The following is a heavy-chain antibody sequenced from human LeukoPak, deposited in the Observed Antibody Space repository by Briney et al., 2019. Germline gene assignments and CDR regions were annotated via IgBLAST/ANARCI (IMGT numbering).Heavy chain of an antibody. CDR3: ARHSITMVRGVIIPVNWFDP. D-gene: IGHD3-10*01. Sequence: SETLSLTCTVSGGSISSSSYYWGWIRQPPGKGLEWIGSIYYSGSTYYSPSLKSRVTISVDTSKNQFSLKLSSVTAADTAVYYCARHSITMVRGVIIPVNWFDPWGQGTLVTVSS. CDR2: IYYSGST. CDR1: GGSISSSSYY. V-gene: IGHV4-39*01. J-gene: IGHJ5*02.